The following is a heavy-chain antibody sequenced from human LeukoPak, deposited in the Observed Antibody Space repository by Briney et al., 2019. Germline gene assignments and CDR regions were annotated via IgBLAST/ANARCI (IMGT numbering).Heavy chain of an antibody. D-gene: IGHD6-6*01. CDR2: MNPNSGNT. CDR1: GYTFTSYD. V-gene: IGHV1-8*01. J-gene: IGHJ6*02. Sequence: ASVKVSCKASGYTFTSYDINWVRQATGQGLEWMGWMNPNSGNTGYAQKFQGRVTMTRNTSISTAYMELSSLRSVDTAVYYCARFFRQQLVLGYYYYGMDVWGQGTTVTVSS. CDR3: ARFFRQQLVLGYYYYGMDV.